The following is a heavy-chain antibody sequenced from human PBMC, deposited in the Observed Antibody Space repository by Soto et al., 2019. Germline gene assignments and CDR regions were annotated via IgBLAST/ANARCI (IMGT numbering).Heavy chain of an antibody. CDR1: GFTLSSHA. Sequence: PGGSLRLSCAVSGFTLSSHAMHWVRQAPGKGLEWVAFILSDGSNKYYADSVKGRFTTSRDNSKNTMYLQMNSLSVEDTAVYYCARDDEGGSDCDLGYWGQGALVTVSS. V-gene: IGHV3-30-3*01. D-gene: IGHD1-26*01. J-gene: IGHJ4*02. CDR3: ARDDEGGSDCDLGY. CDR2: ILSDGSNK.